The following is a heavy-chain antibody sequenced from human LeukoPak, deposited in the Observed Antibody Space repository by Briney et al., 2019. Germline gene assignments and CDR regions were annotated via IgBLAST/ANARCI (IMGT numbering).Heavy chain of an antibody. CDR2: ISWDTNNI. Sequence: PGGSLRLSCAASGFTFDDSAMHWVRQAPGKGLEWVSGISWDTNNIVYADSVKGRFTISRDNAKNSLYLQMNSLRAEDTAVYYCARPGYAFDIWGQGTMVTVSS. CDR1: GFTFDDSA. J-gene: IGHJ3*02. V-gene: IGHV3-9*01. CDR3: ARPGYAFDI.